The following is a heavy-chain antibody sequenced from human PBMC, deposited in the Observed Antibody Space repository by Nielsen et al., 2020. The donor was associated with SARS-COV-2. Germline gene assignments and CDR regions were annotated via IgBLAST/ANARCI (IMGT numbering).Heavy chain of an antibody. CDR1: GLTFNIYA. D-gene: IGHD3-10*01. J-gene: IGHJ4*02. V-gene: IGHV3-20*04. Sequence: GESLKISCAVSGLTFNIYAMSWVRQAPGKGLEWVSGINWSGDNTGYADSMKGRFTISRDNAKNSLFLQMNSLRAEDTAFYYCARGGVLWFAELPDYWGQGTLVTVSS. CDR3: ARGGVLWFAELPDY. CDR2: INWSGDNT.